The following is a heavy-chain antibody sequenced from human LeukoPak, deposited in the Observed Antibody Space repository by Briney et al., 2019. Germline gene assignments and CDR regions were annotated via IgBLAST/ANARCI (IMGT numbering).Heavy chain of an antibody. Sequence: GGSLRLSCAASGFTFSSYSMNWVRQAPGKGLEWVSSISSSSSYIYYADSVKGRFTISRDNAKNSLYLQMNSLRAEDTAVYYCARDGATFSGYDWYYYMDVWGKGTTVTVSS. CDR3: ARDGATFSGYDWYYYMDV. D-gene: IGHD5-12*01. CDR1: GFTFSSYS. J-gene: IGHJ6*03. CDR2: ISSSSSYI. V-gene: IGHV3-21*01.